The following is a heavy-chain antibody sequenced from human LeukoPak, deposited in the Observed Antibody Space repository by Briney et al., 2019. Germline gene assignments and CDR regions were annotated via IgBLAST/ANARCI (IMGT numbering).Heavy chain of an antibody. CDR2: IRYDGSSK. CDR3: AKDMGGLLAKHYLDY. V-gene: IGHV3-30*02. D-gene: IGHD1-26*01. CDR1: GFTFSSHG. J-gene: IGHJ4*02. Sequence: GGSLRLSCAASGFTFSSHGIHWVRQAPGKRLEGVAFIRYDGSSKYNADSVKGRFTISRDNSKNTVYLQMSSLRAEDTAVYYCAKDMGGLLAKHYLDYWGQGTLIPVSS.